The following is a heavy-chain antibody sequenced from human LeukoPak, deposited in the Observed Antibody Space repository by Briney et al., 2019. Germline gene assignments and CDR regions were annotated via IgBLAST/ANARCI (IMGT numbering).Heavy chain of an antibody. CDR3: ARHGSGRYYPAEGRVDY. J-gene: IGHJ4*02. Sequence: AASVKVSCKAFGYGFTRYYIHWVRQPPGQGLEWMGIINPSVGGTTYARKFQGRVTVTRDTSTSTVYMELSSLRSEDTAVYYCARHGSGRYYPAEGRVDYWGQGTLVTVSS. CDR1: GYGFTRYY. CDR2: INPSVGGT. D-gene: IGHD3-10*01. V-gene: IGHV1-46*03.